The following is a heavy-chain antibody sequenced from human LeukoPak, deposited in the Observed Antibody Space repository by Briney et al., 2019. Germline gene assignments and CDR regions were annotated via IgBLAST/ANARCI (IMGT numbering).Heavy chain of an antibody. CDR3: TRGGQLLGKGYFFDF. D-gene: IGHD3-10*01. CDR1: GSTFGDSA. J-gene: IGHJ4*02. CDR2: IRSRGYGGTT. Sequence: GGSLRLSCTPSGSTFGDSALSWVRQAPGKGLEWVGLIRSRGYGGTTEYAASVKGRSTISRDYSTSDVYLQMSSLKSDDTAVYYCTRGGQLLGKGYFFDFWGQGTLVTVSS. V-gene: IGHV3-49*04.